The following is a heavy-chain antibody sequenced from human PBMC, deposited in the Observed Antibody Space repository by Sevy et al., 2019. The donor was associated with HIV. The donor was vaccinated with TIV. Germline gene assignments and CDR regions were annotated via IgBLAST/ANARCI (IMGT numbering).Heavy chain of an antibody. CDR2: IQYDGSNK. CDR3: VKEGGGEGGDH. Sequence: GGSLRLSCAASGFSFSSYGMHWVRQAPGKGLEWMSYIQYDGSNKDYADSVKGRFTISRDNSKNTLYLQMNSLRGEDTAVFYCVKEGGGEGGDHWGQGTLVTVSS. CDR1: GFSFSSYG. V-gene: IGHV3-30*02. D-gene: IGHD2-21*01. J-gene: IGHJ4*02.